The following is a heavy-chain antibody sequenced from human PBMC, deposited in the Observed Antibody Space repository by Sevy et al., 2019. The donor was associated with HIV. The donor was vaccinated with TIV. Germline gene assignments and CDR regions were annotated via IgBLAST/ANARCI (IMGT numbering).Heavy chain of an antibody. V-gene: IGHV3-48*02. D-gene: IGHD2-2*01. Sequence: GGSLRLSCAASGFTFSSYSMNWVRQAPGKGLEWVSYISSSSSTIYYADSVKGRFTISRDNAKNSLYLQMNSLRDEDTAVYYCAGDMRGLGYCSSTSCYDHYYYGMDVWGQGTTVTVSS. CDR1: GFTFSSYS. CDR2: ISSSSSTI. J-gene: IGHJ6*02. CDR3: AGDMRGLGYCSSTSCYDHYYYGMDV.